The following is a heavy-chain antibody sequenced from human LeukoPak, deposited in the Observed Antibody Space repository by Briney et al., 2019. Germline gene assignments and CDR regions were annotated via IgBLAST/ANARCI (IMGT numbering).Heavy chain of an antibody. CDR3: ATCPSSTSCSNWFDP. CDR2: ISGSGGST. D-gene: IGHD2-2*01. V-gene: IGHV3-23*01. Sequence: GGSLRLSCAASGFTFSSYAMSWVRQAPGKGLEWVSAISGSGGSTYYADSVKGRFTISRDNSKNTLYLQMNSLRAEDTAVYYCATCPSSTSCSNWFDPWGQGILVTVSS. CDR1: GFTFSSYA. J-gene: IGHJ5*02.